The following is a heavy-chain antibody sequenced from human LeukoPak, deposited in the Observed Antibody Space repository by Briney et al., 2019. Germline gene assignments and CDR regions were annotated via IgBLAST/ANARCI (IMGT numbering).Heavy chain of an antibody. CDR2: ISYDGSNK. D-gene: IGHD1-26*01. V-gene: IGHV3-30-3*01. CDR1: GFTFSSYA. Sequence: PGGSLRLSCAASGFTFSSYAMHWVRQAPGKGLEWVAVISYDGSNKYYADSVKGRFTISRDNSKNTLYLQMNSLRAEDTAVYYCARDFSLYSGSYSDAFDIWGQGTMVTVSS. J-gene: IGHJ3*02. CDR3: ARDFSLYSGSYSDAFDI.